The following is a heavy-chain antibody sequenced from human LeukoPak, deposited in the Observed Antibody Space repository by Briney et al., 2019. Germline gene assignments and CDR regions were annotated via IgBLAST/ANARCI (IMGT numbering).Heavy chain of an antibody. CDR3: ATASSHSSGWSHYGMDV. J-gene: IGHJ6*02. CDR2: IYYSGST. Sequence: SETLSLTCTVSGGSISSYYWSWIRQPSGKGLEWIGYIYYSGSTNYNPSLKSRVTISVDTSKNQFSLKLNSVTAADTAVYYCATASSHSSGWSHYGMDVWGQGTTVTVSS. V-gene: IGHV4-59*08. D-gene: IGHD6-19*01. CDR1: GGSISSYY.